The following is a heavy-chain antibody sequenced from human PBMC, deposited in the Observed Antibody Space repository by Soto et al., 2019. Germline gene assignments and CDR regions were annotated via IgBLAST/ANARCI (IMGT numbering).Heavy chain of an antibody. CDR3: ARDRGTIFGVGDDAFDI. D-gene: IGHD3-3*01. Sequence: QVQLVESGGGVVQPGRSLRLSCAASGFTFSSYAMHWVRQAPGKGLEWVAVISYDGSNKYYADSVKGRFTISRDNSKNTLYLLMNSLRAEDTAVYYSARDRGTIFGVGDDAFDIWGQGTMVTVSS. J-gene: IGHJ3*02. CDR2: ISYDGSNK. V-gene: IGHV3-30-3*01. CDR1: GFTFSSYA.